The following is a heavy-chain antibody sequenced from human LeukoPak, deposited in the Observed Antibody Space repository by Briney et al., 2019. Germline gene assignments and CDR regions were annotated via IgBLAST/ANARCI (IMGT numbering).Heavy chain of an antibody. J-gene: IGHJ4*02. CDR3: ARERGYNYGYSDY. Sequence: GGSLRLSCAASGFTFSSYWMSWVRQAPGKGLEWVANIKQDGSEKYYVDSVKGRFTISRDNAKNSLYLQMNSLRAEDTAVYFCARERGYNYGYSDYWGQGTLVTVSS. CDR2: IKQDGSEK. D-gene: IGHD5-18*01. CDR1: GFTFSSYW. V-gene: IGHV3-7*01.